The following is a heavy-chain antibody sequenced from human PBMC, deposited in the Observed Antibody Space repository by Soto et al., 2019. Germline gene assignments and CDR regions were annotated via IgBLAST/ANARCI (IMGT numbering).Heavy chain of an antibody. D-gene: IGHD6-13*01. CDR1: GVSISSHDW. CDR3: ATRDSSRFY. J-gene: IGHJ4*02. V-gene: IGHV4-4*02. CDR2: SHQSGST. Sequence: QVQLQESGPGLVKPSGTLSLTCAVSGVSISSHDWWTWVRQPPGKGLEWIGESHQSGSTNYNSSLESRVTISVDKSKNQFSLKLTSVTVADTAVYYCATRDSSRFYWGKGTLVTVSS.